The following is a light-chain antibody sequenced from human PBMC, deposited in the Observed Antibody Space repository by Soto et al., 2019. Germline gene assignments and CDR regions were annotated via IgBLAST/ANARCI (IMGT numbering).Light chain of an antibody. V-gene: IGLV2-14*01. CDR1: SSDVGGYNY. J-gene: IGLJ1*01. Sequence: QSVLTHPASVSGSPGQSITISCTGTSSDVGGYNYVSWHQQHPGKAPKLMIYEVSNRPSGVSNRFSGSKSGNTASLTISGLQAEDEADYYCSSYTSSSTLNVFGTGTKVTVL. CDR3: SSYTSSSTLNV. CDR2: EVS.